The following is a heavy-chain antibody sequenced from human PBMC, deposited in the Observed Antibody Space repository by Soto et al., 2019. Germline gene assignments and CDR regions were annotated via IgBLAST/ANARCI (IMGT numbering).Heavy chain of an antibody. Sequence: EVQLVQSGAEVKKPGESLKISCKGFGYSFSNHWIGWVRQMPGKGLEWMGITNCGDFDSRYSPSFQGQVTISADKSIRTVYLQWSSLKASDTAIYYCAKVLGYKSGWYGYYYGMDAWGQGTTVTVSS. CDR3: AKVLGYKSGWYGYYYGMDA. CDR1: GYSFSNHW. D-gene: IGHD6-19*01. V-gene: IGHV5-51*01. CDR2: TNCGDFDS. J-gene: IGHJ6*02.